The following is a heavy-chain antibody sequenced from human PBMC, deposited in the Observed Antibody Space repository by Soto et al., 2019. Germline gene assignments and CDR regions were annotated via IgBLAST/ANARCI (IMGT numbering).Heavy chain of an antibody. V-gene: IGHV4-4*07. CDR2: IYTSGST. CDR1: GGSISSYY. D-gene: IGHD6-13*01. J-gene: IGHJ4*02. Sequence: SETLSLTCTVSGGSISSYYWSWIRQPAGKGLEWIGRIYTSGSTNYNPSLKSRVTMSVDTSKNQFSLKLSSVTAADTAVYYCARDRQQLVPYYFDYWGQGTLVTVSS. CDR3: ARDRQQLVPYYFDY.